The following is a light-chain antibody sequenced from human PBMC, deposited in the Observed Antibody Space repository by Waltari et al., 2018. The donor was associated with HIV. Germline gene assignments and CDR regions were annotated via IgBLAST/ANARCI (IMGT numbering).Light chain of an antibody. V-gene: IGLV7-43*01. J-gene: IGLJ3*02. CDR2: NTS. CDR3: LVSYGGAWV. CDR1: TGTVTSAYS. Sequence: QTVVTQESSLTVSPGETVSLSCTSSTGTVTSAYSPPWIQQKPGQAPKSLIYNTSYKHSWTPARFSGSLLGGKAALTLSGVRPEDEAEYYCLVSYGGAWVFGGGTSLTV.